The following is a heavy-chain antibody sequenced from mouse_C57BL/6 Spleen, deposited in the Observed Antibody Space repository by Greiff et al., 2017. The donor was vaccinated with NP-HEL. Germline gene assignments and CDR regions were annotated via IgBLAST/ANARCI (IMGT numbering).Heavy chain of an antibody. CDR1: GYTFTSYW. CDR2: IDPSDSYT. D-gene: IGHD1-1*01. Sequence: VQLQQPGAELVKPGASVKLSCKASGYTFTSYWMQWVKQRPGQGLEWIGEIDPSDSYTNYNQKFKGKATLTVDTSSSTAYMQLSSLTSEDSAVYYCAGGGSPFAYWGQGTLVTVSA. J-gene: IGHJ3*01. CDR3: AGGGSPFAY. V-gene: IGHV1-50*01.